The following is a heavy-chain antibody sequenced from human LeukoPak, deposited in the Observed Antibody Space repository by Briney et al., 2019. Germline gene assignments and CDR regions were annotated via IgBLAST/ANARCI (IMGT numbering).Heavy chain of an antibody. CDR1: GFSFNNYA. D-gene: IGHD6-13*01. V-gene: IGHV3-23*01. CDR3: VRGWYGFDY. J-gene: IGHJ4*02. CDR2: IGGSGGST. Sequence: PGGSLRLSCAASGFSFNNYAMSWVRQAPGKGLEWVSSIGGSGGSTYYADSVKGRFTVSRDNSKNTLYPEMDSLRAEDTAVYYCVRGWYGFDYWGQGTLVTVSS.